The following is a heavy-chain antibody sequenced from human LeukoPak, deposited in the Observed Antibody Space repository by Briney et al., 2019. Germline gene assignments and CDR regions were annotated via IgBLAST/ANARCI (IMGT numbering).Heavy chain of an antibody. CDR2: ISGSGGST. CDR1: GFTFSSYA. V-gene: IGHV3-23*01. Sequence: GGSLRLSCAASGFTFSSYAMSWVRQAPGKGLEWASAISGSGGSTYYADSVKGRFTISRDNSKNTLYLQMNSLRAEDTAVYYCAKCGDIVVVPAAPGVDYWGQGTLVTVSS. D-gene: IGHD2-2*01. J-gene: IGHJ4*02. CDR3: AKCGDIVVVPAAPGVDY.